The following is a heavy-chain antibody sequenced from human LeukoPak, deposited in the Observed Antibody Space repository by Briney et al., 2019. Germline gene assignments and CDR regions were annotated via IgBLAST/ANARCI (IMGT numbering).Heavy chain of an antibody. V-gene: IGHV4-39*07. CDR3: ARDQVAAPNWFDP. D-gene: IGHD1-26*01. CDR1: GGSISSSSYY. CDR2: IYYSGST. Sequence: SETLSLTCTVSGGSISSSSYYWGWIRQPPGKGLEWIGSIYYSGSTYYNPSLKSRVTISVDTSKNQFSLKLSSVTAADTAVYYCARDQVAAPNWFDPWGQGTLVTVSS. J-gene: IGHJ5*02.